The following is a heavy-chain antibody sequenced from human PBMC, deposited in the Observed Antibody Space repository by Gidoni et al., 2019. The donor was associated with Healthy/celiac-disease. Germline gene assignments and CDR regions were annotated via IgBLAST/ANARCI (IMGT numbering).Heavy chain of an antibody. V-gene: IGHV3-21*01. CDR2: ISSSSSYI. Sequence: EVQLVESGGGLVKPGGSLRLSCAASGFTFSSYSMNWVRQAPGKGLEWVSSISSSSSYIYYADSVKGRFTISRDNAKNSLYLQMNSLRAEDTAVYYCARDFDILTGYYRDYYYYYGMDVWGQGTTVTVSS. CDR1: GFTFSSYS. D-gene: IGHD3-9*01. CDR3: ARDFDILTGYYRDYYYYYGMDV. J-gene: IGHJ6*02.